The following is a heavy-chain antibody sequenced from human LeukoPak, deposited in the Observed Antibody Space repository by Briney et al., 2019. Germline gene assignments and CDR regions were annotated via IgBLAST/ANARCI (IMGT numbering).Heavy chain of an antibody. CDR2: ISWEGGTT. CDR3: AKEMVVSAALDY. Sequence: GGSLRLSCAASGFTFDDYTMYWVRHAPGKGLEWVSLISWEGGTTYYADSVKGRFTISRDNSKNSLYLQMNSLRIEDTALYYCAKEMVVSAALDYWGQGTLVTVSS. D-gene: IGHD2-15*01. CDR1: GFTFDDYT. V-gene: IGHV3-43*01. J-gene: IGHJ4*02.